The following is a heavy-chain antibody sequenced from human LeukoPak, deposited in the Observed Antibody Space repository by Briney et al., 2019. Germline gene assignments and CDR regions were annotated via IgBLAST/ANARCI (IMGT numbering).Heavy chain of an antibody. CDR2: MNPNSGNT. V-gene: IGHV1-8*01. D-gene: IGHD3-10*01. Sequence: AASVTASCKAFGYTFTNYDINWVRQATGQGLEWMGWMNPNSGNTGYAQKFQGRVTMTTNTSINTAYMELSSLRSEDTAVYYCARMHYYDSGGSNWFDPWGQGTLVTVSS. CDR1: GYTFTNYD. J-gene: IGHJ5*02. CDR3: ARMHYYDSGGSNWFDP.